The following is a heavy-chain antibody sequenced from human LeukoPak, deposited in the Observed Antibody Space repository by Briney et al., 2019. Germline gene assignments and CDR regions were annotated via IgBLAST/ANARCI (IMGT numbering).Heavy chain of an antibody. J-gene: IGHJ4*02. CDR3: AKVGPFSSWYQSFDY. CDR2: ISGSGGST. Sequence: PGGSLRLSCAASGFTFSSYAMSWVRQAPGKGLEWVSAISGSGGSTYYADSVKGRFTISRDNSKSTLYLQMNSLRAEDTAVYYCAKVGPFSSWYQSFDYWGQGTLVTVSS. V-gene: IGHV3-23*01. CDR1: GFTFSSYA. D-gene: IGHD6-13*01.